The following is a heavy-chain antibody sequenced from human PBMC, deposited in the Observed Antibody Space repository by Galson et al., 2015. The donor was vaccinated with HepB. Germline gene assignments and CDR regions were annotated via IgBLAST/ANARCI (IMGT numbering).Heavy chain of an antibody. CDR2: ISARGGST. CDR3: AKDGRRHTVTRGGGTYWYFDF. J-gene: IGHJ2*01. V-gene: IGHV3-23*01. CDR1: GFTFSDYA. Sequence: SLRLSCAGSGFTFSDYAMSWVRQAPGKGLEWVSGISARGGSTYYTDSVKGRFTISRDNSKNTLYLQLNTLRRADTALYFCAKDGRRHTVTRGGGTYWYFDFWGRGTLVLVSS. D-gene: IGHD4-17*01.